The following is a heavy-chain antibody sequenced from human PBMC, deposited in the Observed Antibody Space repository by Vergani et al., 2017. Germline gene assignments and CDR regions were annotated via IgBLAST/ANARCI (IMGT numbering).Heavy chain of an antibody. Sequence: QVQLVQSGAEVKKPGASVKVSCKASGHTFTGYYMHWVRQAPGQGLEWMGWVNPNSGGTNYAQKFQGRVTMTRDTSISTAYMELSRLRSDDTAVYYCARYPEYCSSTSCAQNYYYYGMDVWGQGTTVTVSS. CDR3: ARYPEYCSSTSCAQNYYYYGMDV. J-gene: IGHJ6*02. CDR2: VNPNSGGT. V-gene: IGHV1-2*02. D-gene: IGHD2-2*01. CDR1: GHTFTGYY.